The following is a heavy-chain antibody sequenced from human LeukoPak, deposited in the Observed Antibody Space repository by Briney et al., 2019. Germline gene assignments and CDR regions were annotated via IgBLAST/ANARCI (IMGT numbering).Heavy chain of an antibody. V-gene: IGHV4-61*03. CDR1: GGSVSRGSYY. CDR2: IYYSGST. D-gene: IGHD2-15*01. CDR3: ARDARSSGYCSGGSCSDWFDP. J-gene: IGHJ5*02. Sequence: SETLSLTCTVSGGSVSRGSYYWSWTRQPPGKGLEWIGYIYYSGSTNYNPSLKSRVTISVDTSKNHFSLKLSSVTAADTAVYYCARDARSSGYCSGGSCSDWFDPWGQGTLVTVS.